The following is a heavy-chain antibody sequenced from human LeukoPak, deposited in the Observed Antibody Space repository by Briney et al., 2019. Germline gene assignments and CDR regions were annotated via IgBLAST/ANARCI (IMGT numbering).Heavy chain of an antibody. J-gene: IGHJ4*02. CDR3: ARGPYYYGSGSPIDY. CDR2: ISSSSSYI. CDR1: GFIGSDGY. V-gene: IGHV3-21*01. D-gene: IGHD3-10*01. Sequence: GGSLRLSCVVSGFIGSDGYMNWVRQAPGKGLEWVSSISSSSSYIYYADSVKGRFTISRDNAKNSLYLQMNSLRAEDTAVYYCARGPYYYGSGSPIDYWGQGTLVTVSS.